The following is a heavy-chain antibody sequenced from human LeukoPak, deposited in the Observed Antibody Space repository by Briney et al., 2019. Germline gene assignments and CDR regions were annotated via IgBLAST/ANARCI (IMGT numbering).Heavy chain of an antibody. D-gene: IGHD1-26*01. V-gene: IGHV4-39*01. J-gene: IGHJ4*02. CDR3: ATQKLLPTDY. CDR2: IYYSGST. CDR1: GGSISSSRYY. Sequence: SETLSLTCTVSGGSISSSRYYWGWIRQPPGKGLEWIGSIYYSGSTYYNPSLKSRVTISVDTSKNQFSLKLSSVTAADTAVYYCATQKLLPTDYWGQGTLVTVSS.